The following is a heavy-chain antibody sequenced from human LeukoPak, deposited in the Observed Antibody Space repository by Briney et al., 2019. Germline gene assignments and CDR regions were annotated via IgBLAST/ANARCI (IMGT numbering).Heavy chain of an antibody. J-gene: IGHJ3*02. CDR1: GGSISSHH. CDR3: ARXXXLXXXDAFDI. Sequence: PSETLSLTCAVSGGSISSHHWTWIRQPAGKGLEWIGRIYSSGNTYYNPSLKSRVTMSLDTSKNQFSLKMRSVTAADTAVYYCARXXXLXXXDAFDIWGQGTMXX. V-gene: IGHV4-4*07. CDR2: IYSSGNT.